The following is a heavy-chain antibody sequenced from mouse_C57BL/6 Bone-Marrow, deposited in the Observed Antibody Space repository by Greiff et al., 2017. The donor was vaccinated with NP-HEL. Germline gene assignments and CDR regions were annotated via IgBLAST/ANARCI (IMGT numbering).Heavy chain of an antibody. J-gene: IGHJ4*01. Sequence: VQLQQSGPELVKPGASVKISCKASGYTFTDYYMNWVKQSHGKSLEWIGDINPTNGGNSYNQKFKGKATLTVDKSSSTAYMELRSLTSEDSAVYYCARATYYDYDGAMDFWGQGTSVPVSS. CDR1: GYTFTDYY. D-gene: IGHD2-4*01. CDR3: ARATYYDYDGAMDF. V-gene: IGHV1-26*01. CDR2: INPTNGGN.